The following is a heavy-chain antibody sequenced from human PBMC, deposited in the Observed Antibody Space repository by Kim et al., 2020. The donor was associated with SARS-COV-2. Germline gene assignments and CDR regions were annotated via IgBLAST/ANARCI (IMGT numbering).Heavy chain of an antibody. CDR2: IYHSGST. CDR3: ARMADIIVGANNNWFDP. Sequence: SETLSLTCAVSGGSISSSNWCSWVRQPPGKGLEWIGEIYHSGSTNYNPSLKSRVTISVDKSKNQFSLKLSSVTAADTAVYYCARMADIIVGANNNWFDPWGQGTLVTVSS. J-gene: IGHJ5*02. V-gene: IGHV4-4*02. CDR1: GGSISSSNW. D-gene: IGHD1-26*01.